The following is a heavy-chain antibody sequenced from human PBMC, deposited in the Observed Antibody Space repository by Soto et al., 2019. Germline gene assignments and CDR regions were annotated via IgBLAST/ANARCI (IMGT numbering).Heavy chain of an antibody. V-gene: IGHV4-34*01. Sequence: SETLSLTCAAYGGSFSGYYWSWIRQPPGKGLEWIGEINHSGSTNYNPSLKSRVTISVDTSKNQFSLKLSSVTAADTAVYYCARASDSSSWIGYGMDVWGQGTTVTVSS. CDR2: INHSGST. J-gene: IGHJ6*02. CDR3: ARASDSSSWIGYGMDV. D-gene: IGHD6-13*01. CDR1: GGSFSGYY.